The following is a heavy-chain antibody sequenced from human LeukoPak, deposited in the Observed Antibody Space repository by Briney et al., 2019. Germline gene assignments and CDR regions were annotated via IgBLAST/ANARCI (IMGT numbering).Heavy chain of an antibody. CDR1: GFTFSNYG. D-gene: IGHD3-10*01. Sequence: QPGGPLRLSCAASGFTFSNYGMHWVREAPAKGLEWVALGGHVNYYADYVNVRFTISRDNSKNHLYLQMNSLRAEDTAVYYCVKDCGQSGDRDHWGQGTLVTVSS. CDR2: GGHVN. CDR3: VKDCGQSGDRDH. J-gene: IGHJ4*02. V-gene: IGHV3-30*02.